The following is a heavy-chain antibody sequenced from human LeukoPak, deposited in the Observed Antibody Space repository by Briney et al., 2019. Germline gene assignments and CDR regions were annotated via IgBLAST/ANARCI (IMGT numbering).Heavy chain of an antibody. D-gene: IGHD6-13*01. CDR1: GYTFTNYA. V-gene: IGHV1-2*02. J-gene: IGHJ5*02. CDR2: INPNSGGT. Sequence: ASVKVSCKASGYTFTNYAMHWVRQAPGQGLEWMGWINPNSGGTNYAQKFQGRVTMTRDTSISTAYMELSRLRSDDTAVYYCARKETAAAFYNWFDPWGQGTLVTVSS. CDR3: ARKETAAAFYNWFDP.